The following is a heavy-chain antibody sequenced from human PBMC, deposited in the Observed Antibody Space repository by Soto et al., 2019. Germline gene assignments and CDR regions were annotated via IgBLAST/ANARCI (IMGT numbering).Heavy chain of an antibody. D-gene: IGHD3-3*01. CDR1: GYTFTGYY. Sequence: PSVKVSCKASGYTFTGYYMHWVRQAPGQGLEWMGWINPNSGGTNYAQKFQGRVTMTRDTSISAAYMELSRLRSDDTAVYYCARDLSAIFGVVIRKGMDVWGQGTTVTVSS. V-gene: IGHV1-2*02. J-gene: IGHJ6*02. CDR3: ARDLSAIFGVVIRKGMDV. CDR2: INPNSGGT.